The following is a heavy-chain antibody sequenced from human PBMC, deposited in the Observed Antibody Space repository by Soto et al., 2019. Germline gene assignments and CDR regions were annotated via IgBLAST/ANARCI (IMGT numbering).Heavy chain of an antibody. V-gene: IGHV4-39*07. J-gene: IGHJ4*02. Sequence: PSETLGLTCVVCGGFISSTTYSWVWIRHSPGKGLEWIGTIYDSGSTHYNQCLKSRVTISVDTSKNQFSMKLSSVTAADPAVYYCASEYYYDSSIFDYWGQGTLVTDSS. CDR2: IYDSGST. CDR1: GGFISSTTYS. D-gene: IGHD3-22*01. CDR3: ASEYYYDSSIFDY.